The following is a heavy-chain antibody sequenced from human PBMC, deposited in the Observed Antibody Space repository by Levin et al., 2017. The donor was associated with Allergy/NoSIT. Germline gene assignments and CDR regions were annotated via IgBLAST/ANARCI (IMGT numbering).Heavy chain of an antibody. CDR1: GFTFSNYG. J-gene: IGHJ4*02. CDR3: ARDRYSAVAGIVWTPPLDY. D-gene: IGHD6-19*01. CDR2: IWYDGSNK. Sequence: PGGSLRLSCAASGFTFSNYGIHWVRQAPGKGLEWVSAIWYDGSNKYYTDSVKGRFTISRDNSKNTLYLQMDSLRVEDTAVYYCARDRYSAVAGIVWTPPLDYWGQGTLVTVSS. V-gene: IGHV3-33*08.